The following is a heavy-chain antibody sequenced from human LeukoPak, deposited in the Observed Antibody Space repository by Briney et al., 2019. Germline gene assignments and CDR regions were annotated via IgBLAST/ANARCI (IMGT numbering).Heavy chain of an antibody. CDR3: ARDGAIYYFDY. CDR2: ISYDGTNK. J-gene: IGHJ4*02. V-gene: IGHV3-30*04. Sequence: PGGSLRLSCAASGFNFRDSAMHWVRQAPGKGLEGVAVISYDGTNKYYADSVKGRFTISRDNSKKSVYLQMNSLRAEDTAVYYCARDGAIYYFDYWGQGTLVTVSS. D-gene: IGHD1-26*01. CDR1: GFNFRDSA.